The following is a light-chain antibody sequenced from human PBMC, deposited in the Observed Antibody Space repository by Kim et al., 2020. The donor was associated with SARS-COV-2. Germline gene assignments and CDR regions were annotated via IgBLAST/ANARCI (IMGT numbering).Light chain of an antibody. Sequence: LSPGEGATLSCRASQIVNSYYLAWYQQKPGQAPRLLIYGASTRATGIPDRFSGSGSGTDFTLTISRLEAEDSALYYCQHFGSSPTFGQGTKLEI. V-gene: IGKV3-20*01. CDR3: QHFGSSPT. CDR1: QIVNSYY. CDR2: GAS. J-gene: IGKJ2*01.